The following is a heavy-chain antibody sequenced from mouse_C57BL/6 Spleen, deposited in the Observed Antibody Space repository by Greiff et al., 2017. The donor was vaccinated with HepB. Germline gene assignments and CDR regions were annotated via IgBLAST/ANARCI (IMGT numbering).Heavy chain of an antibody. CDR1: GFNIKDDY. Sequence: VQLKQSGAELVRPGASVKLSCTASGFNIKDDYMHWVKQRPEQGLEWIGWIDPENGDTEYASKFQGKATITADTSSNTAYLQLSSLTSEDTAVYYCTPHYYGNAWFAYWGQGTLVTVSA. D-gene: IGHD1-1*01. J-gene: IGHJ3*01. V-gene: IGHV14-4*01. CDR2: IDPENGDT. CDR3: TPHYYGNAWFAY.